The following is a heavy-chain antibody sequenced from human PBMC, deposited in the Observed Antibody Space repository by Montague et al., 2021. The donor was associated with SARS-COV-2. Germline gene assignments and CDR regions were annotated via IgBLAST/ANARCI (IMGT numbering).Heavy chain of an antibody. CDR2: IDWDDDK. D-gene: IGHD6-19*01. CDR1: GFSLSTSGMC. J-gene: IGHJ4*02. V-gene: IGHV2-70*01. CDR3: ARISAWYSSGWSAFDY. Sequence: PALVKPTQTLTLTCTFSGFSLSTSGMCVSWIRQPPGKALEWLALIDWDDDKYYSTSLKTRLTISKYTSKNQVVLTMTNMDPVDTATYYCARISAWYSSGWSAFDYWGQGTLVTVSS.